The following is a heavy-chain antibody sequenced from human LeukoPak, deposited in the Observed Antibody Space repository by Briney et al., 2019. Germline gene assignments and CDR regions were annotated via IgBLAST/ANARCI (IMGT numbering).Heavy chain of an antibody. Sequence: GGSLRLSCAASGFTFSSYAMSWVRQAPGKGLVWVSRVNSDGSDTIYADSVKGRCTISRDNAKNTVFLQMNSLRVEDSAVYYCARGGYGHGFDIWGQGTMVTVSS. CDR2: VNSDGSDT. CDR1: GFTFSSYA. V-gene: IGHV3-74*01. D-gene: IGHD5-18*01. J-gene: IGHJ3*02. CDR3: ARGGYGHGFDI.